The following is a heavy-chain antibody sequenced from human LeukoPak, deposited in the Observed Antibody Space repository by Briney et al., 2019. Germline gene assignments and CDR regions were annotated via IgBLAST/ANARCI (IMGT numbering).Heavy chain of an antibody. J-gene: IGHJ6*02. Sequence: GASVKVSCKASGYTFTGYYMHWVRQAPGQGLEWMGWISAYNGNTNYAQKPQGRVTMTTDTSTSTAYMELRSLRSDDTAVYYCARDPTQIPRGALFGGRYYYYGMDVWGQGTTVTVSS. CDR2: ISAYNGNT. CDR1: GYTFTGYY. CDR3: ARDPTQIPRGALFGGRYYYYGMDV. V-gene: IGHV1-18*04. D-gene: IGHD3-10*01.